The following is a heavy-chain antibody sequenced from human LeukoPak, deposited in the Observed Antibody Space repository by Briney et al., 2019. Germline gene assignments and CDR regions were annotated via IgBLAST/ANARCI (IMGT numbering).Heavy chain of an antibody. CDR2: MNPNSGNT. V-gene: IGHV1-8*01. CDR1: GYTFTSYD. D-gene: IGHD3-22*01. Sequence: ASVKVSCKASGYTFTSYDISWVRQATGQGLEWMGWMNPNSGNTGYAQKFQGRVTMTRNTSISTAYMELSSLRSDDTAVYYCARGHYDSSGYYYDGGFDIWGQGTMVTVSS. CDR3: ARGHYDSSGYYYDGGFDI. J-gene: IGHJ3*02.